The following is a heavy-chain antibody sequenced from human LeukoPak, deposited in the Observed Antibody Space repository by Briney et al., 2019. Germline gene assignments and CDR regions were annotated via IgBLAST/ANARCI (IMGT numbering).Heavy chain of an antibody. CDR1: GGTFSSYA. J-gene: IGHJ4*02. V-gene: IGHV1-69*05. CDR3: ASGGYCSGGSCYVGSSPAGELFDY. D-gene: IGHD2-15*01. Sequence: SVKVSCKASGGTFSSYAISWVRQAPGQGLEWMGGIIPIFGTANYAQKFQGRVTITTDESTSTAYMELSSLRSEDAAVYYCASGGYCSGGSCYVGSSPAGELFDYWGQGTLVTVSS. CDR2: IIPIFGTA.